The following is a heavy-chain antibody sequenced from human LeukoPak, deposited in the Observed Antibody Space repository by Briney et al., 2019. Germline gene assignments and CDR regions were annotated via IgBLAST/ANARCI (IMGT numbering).Heavy chain of an antibody. V-gene: IGHV3-30*01. CDR3: ARDQTTVTTMGYMDV. CDR2: ISYDGSNK. Sequence: GGSLRLSCAAAGFTFSSYAMHWVRQAPGKGLEWVAGISYDGSNKYYADSVKGRFTISRDNSKNTLYLQMNSLRAEDTAVYYCARDQTTVTTMGYMDVWGKGTTVTVSS. D-gene: IGHD4-11*01. CDR1: GFTFSSYA. J-gene: IGHJ6*03.